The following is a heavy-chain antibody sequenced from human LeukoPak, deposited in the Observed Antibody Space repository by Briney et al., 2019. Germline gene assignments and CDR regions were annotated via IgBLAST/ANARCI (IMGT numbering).Heavy chain of an antibody. V-gene: IGHV1-69*04. J-gene: IGHJ6*02. Sequence: SVKVSCKASGGTFSSYAISWVRQAPGQGLEWMGRIIPILGIANYAQKFQGRVTITADKTTSTAYMELSSLRSEDTAVYYCARDREKQQPRLRTSYGMDVWGQGTTVTVSS. CDR2: IIPILGIA. CDR3: ARDREKQQPRLRTSYGMDV. CDR1: GGTFSSYA. D-gene: IGHD6-13*01.